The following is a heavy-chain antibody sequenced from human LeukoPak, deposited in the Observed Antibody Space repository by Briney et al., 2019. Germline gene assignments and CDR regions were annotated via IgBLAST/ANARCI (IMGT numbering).Heavy chain of an antibody. V-gene: IGHV4-59*01. CDR3: ARGTSSSGSFPFDY. CDR2: IYYSGST. J-gene: IGHJ4*02. D-gene: IGHD1-26*01. Sequence: PSETLSLTCTVSGGSISSYYWSWIRQPPGKGLEWIGYIYYSGSTNFNPSLKSRVTISVDTSKNQFSLKLSSVTAADTAVYYCARGTSSSGSFPFDYWGQGTLVTVSS. CDR1: GGSISSYY.